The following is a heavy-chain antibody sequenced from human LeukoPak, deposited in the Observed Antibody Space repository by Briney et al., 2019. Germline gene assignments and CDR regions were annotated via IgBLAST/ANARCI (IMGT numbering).Heavy chain of an antibody. V-gene: IGHV4-61*02. CDR3: ASWVLSGYFDY. CDR2: IYTSGST. D-gene: IGHD2-15*01. CDR1: GCSISSGSYY. Sequence: SQTLSLTCTVSGCSISSGSYYWSWIRQPAGKGLEWIGRIYTSGSTNYNPSLKSRATISVDTSKNQFSLKLSSVTAADTAVYYCASWVLSGYFDYWGQGTLVTVSS. J-gene: IGHJ4*02.